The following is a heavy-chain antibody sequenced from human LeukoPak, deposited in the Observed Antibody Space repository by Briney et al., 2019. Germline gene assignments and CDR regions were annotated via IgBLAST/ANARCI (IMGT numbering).Heavy chain of an antibody. CDR3: ASGIAAAWDYYYGMDV. CDR1: GFPFSSYW. Sequence: GGSLRLSCAASGFPFSSYWMSWVRQAPGKGLEWVANIKQDGSEKYYVDSVKGRFTISRDNAKNSLYLQMNSLRAEDTAVYYCASGIAAAWDYYYGMDVWGQGTTVTVSS. J-gene: IGHJ6*02. CDR2: IKQDGSEK. V-gene: IGHV3-7*01. D-gene: IGHD6-13*01.